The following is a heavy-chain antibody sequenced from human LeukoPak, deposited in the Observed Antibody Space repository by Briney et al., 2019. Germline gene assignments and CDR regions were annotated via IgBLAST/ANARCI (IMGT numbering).Heavy chain of an antibody. CDR2: ISGDGGST. V-gene: IGHV3-43*02. D-gene: IGHD6-13*01. CDR3: AKEAAAGTMGRNWFDP. CDR1: GFTFDDYA. Sequence: AGGSLRLSCAASGFTFDDYAMHWVRQAPGKGLEWVSLISGDGGSTYYADSVKGRFTISRDDSKNSLYLQMNSLRTEDTALYYCAKEAAAGTMGRNWFDPWRQGTLVTVSS. J-gene: IGHJ5*02.